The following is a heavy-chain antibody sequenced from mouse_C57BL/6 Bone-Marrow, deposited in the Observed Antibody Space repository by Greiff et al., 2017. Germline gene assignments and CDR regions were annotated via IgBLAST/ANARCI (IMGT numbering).Heavy chain of an antibody. CDR3: ARRWLLPYYYAMDY. CDR1: GYTFTGYW. CDR2: YLPGSGST. Sequence: QVTLKVSGAELMKPGASVKLSCKATGYTFTGYWIEWVKQRPGHGLEWIGEYLPGSGSTNYNEKFKGKATFTADTSSNPAYMQLSSLTTEDSAIYYCARRWLLPYYYAMDYWGQGTSVTVSS. D-gene: IGHD2-3*01. V-gene: IGHV1-9*01. J-gene: IGHJ4*01.